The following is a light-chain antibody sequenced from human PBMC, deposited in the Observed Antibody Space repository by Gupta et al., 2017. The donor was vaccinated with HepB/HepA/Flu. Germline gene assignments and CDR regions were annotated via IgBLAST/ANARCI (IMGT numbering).Light chain of an antibody. CDR1: SSNNGNNA. CDR3: ASWDDSLNAYV. V-gene: IGLV1-36*01. CDR2: YDD. J-gene: IGLJ1*01. Sequence: QSVLTQPPSVSEAPRQRVTISCSGSSSNNGNNAVNWYQQLPGKAPKLLIYYDDLLPSGVSDRFSGSKSGTSASLAISGLQSEDEADYYCASWDDSLNAYVFGTGTKVTVL.